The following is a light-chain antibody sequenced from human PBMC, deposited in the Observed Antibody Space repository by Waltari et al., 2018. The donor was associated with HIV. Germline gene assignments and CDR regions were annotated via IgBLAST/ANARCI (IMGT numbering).Light chain of an antibody. J-gene: IGLJ2*01. Sequence: NFMLTQPHSVSESPGKTVAISCTRSSGSIASNFVQWYQQRPGSAPTIVTYEDTQRPSGVADRFSGSIDSSSNSASLTISGLKTEDEDDYYCQSYDSSNVVFGGGTKLTVL. CDR2: EDT. V-gene: IGLV6-57*03. CDR3: QSYDSSNVV. CDR1: SGSIASNF.